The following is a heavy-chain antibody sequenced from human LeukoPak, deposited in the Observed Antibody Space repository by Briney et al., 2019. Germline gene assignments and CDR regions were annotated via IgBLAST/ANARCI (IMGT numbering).Heavy chain of an antibody. D-gene: IGHD3-9*01. J-gene: IGHJ4*02. CDR2: ISYDGSNK. CDR3: ARDERYFDWLAEVDDPNYFDY. CDR1: GFTFSSYA. V-gene: IGHV3-30-3*01. Sequence: GGSLRLSCAASGFTFSSYAMHWVGQAPGKGLEWVTVISYDGSNKYYADSVKGRFTISRDNSKNTLYLQMNSLRAEDTAVYYCARDERYFDWLAEVDDPNYFDYWGQGTLVTVSS.